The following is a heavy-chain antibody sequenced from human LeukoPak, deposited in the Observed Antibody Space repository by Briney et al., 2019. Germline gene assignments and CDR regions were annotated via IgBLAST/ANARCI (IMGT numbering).Heavy chain of an antibody. CDR2: IYHSGST. V-gene: IGHV4-38-2*01. CDR1: GYSISSGYY. Sequence: SETLSLTCAVSGYSISSGYYWGWIRQPPGKGLEWIGSIYHSGSTYYNPSLKSRVTISVDTSKNQFSLKLSSVTAADTAVYYCAKHALTTINWFDPWGQGTLVTVSS. CDR3: AKHALTTINWFDP. D-gene: IGHD3-22*01. J-gene: IGHJ5*02.